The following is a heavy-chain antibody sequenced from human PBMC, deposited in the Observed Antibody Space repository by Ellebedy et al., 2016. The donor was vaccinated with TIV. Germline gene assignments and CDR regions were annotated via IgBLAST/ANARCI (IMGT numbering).Heavy chain of an antibody. CDR1: GYTFTGYY. J-gene: IGHJ5*02. Sequence: AASVQVSCKASGYTFTGYYMHWVRQSPGQGLEWLGWINPNSGGTNYAQNFQGWVTMTRDTSISTAYMELRRLRSDDTAVYYWARGCLGAIFEPENNWFDPWGQGTLVTVSS. CDR3: ARGCLGAIFEPENNWFDP. V-gene: IGHV1-2*04. CDR2: INPNSGGT. D-gene: IGHD2-21*01.